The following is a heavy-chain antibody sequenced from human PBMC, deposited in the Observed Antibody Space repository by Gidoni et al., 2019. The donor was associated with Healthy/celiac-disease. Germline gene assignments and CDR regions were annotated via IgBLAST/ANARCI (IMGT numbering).Heavy chain of an antibody. Sequence: QVQLVQSGPEVKKPGASVKVSCKASGYTFTSYDITWVRQATGHGLEWRGGMNPNSGNTGYEQKFQGRVTMTRNTSKSTAYMELSSLRSEDTAVYYCARFGAAAGTYCYYYMDVWGKGTTVTVSS. CDR1: GYTFTSYD. CDR3: ARFGAAAGTYCYYYMDV. V-gene: IGHV1-8*01. D-gene: IGHD6-13*01. CDR2: MNPNSGNT. J-gene: IGHJ6*03.